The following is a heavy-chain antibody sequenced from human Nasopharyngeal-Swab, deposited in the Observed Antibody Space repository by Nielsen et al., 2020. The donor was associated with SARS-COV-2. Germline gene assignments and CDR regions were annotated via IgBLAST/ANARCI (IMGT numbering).Heavy chain of an antibody. V-gene: IGHV3-7*03. CDR3: AHYASAAY. J-gene: IGHJ4*02. Sequence: GESLKISCADSGFNFNTSWMTWVRQAPGKGLEWVANINPDGSEMQYVDSVKGRFTISRDNAENSLYLHMNRLRGDDTAVYYCAHYASAAYWGQGTLVTVSS. D-gene: IGHD2-2*01. CDR2: INPDGSEM. CDR1: GFNFNTSW.